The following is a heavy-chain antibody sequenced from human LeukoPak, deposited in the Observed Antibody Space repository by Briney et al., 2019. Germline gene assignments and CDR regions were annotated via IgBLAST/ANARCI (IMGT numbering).Heavy chain of an antibody. CDR3: ARGENYYDSESSLLPFDS. Sequence: KPGGSLRLSCAASGFILSSYNMNWVRQAPGKGLEWVSSISSSSNYIYYADSVKGRFTIYRDNAKNSLFMQMNSVRAEDTAVYYCARGENYYDSESSLLPFDSWGQGTLVTVSS. CDR2: ISSSSNYI. J-gene: IGHJ4*02. D-gene: IGHD3-10*01. CDR1: GFILSSYN. V-gene: IGHV3-21*01.